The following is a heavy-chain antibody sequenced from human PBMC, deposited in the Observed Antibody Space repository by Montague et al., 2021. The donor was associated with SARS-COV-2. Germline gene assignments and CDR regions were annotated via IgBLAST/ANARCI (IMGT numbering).Heavy chain of an antibody. CDR1: GGSISSYY. D-gene: IGHD2-21*02. CDR3: ARGGGDSADYYYYAMDV. J-gene: IGHJ6*02. V-gene: IGHV4-59*01. Sequence: SETLSLTCTVSGGSISSYYWSWIRQPPGKGLQWIGYIYNNGSTNCNTSLKSRVTLSIDTSKNQFSLKPTSVTAADTAVYYCARGGGDSADYYYYAMDVWGQGTTVTVSS. CDR2: IYNNGST.